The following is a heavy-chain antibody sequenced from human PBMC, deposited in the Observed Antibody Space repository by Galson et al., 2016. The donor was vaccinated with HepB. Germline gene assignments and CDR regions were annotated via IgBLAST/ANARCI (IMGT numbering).Heavy chain of an antibody. CDR1: GGSFSGYY. CDR2: INHSGRT. D-gene: IGHD4-11*01. Sequence: SETLSLTCAVYGGSFSGYYWSWIRQPPGKGLEWIGEINHSGRTNDNPSLKSRVTISVDPSKNQFSLKLSSVTAADTAVYYCASGPGGRPTYDYWGQGTLVTVSS. J-gene: IGHJ4*01. CDR3: ASGPGGRPTYDY. V-gene: IGHV4-34*01.